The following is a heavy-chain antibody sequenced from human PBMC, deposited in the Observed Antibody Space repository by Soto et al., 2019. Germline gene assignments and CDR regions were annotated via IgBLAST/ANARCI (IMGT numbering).Heavy chain of an antibody. CDR3: AKDPYSGVLVPVAIGFDP. Sequence: GGSLRLSCAASGFTFSNYAMTWVRQGPGRGLEWVSAISGSGGSAYYADSVKGRFTISRDNSKNTLYLQMNSLRADDSGVYYCAKDPYSGVLVPVAIGFDPWGPGTLVTVSS. CDR2: ISGSGGSA. CDR1: GFTFSNYA. V-gene: IGHV3-23*01. D-gene: IGHD2-2*01. J-gene: IGHJ5*02.